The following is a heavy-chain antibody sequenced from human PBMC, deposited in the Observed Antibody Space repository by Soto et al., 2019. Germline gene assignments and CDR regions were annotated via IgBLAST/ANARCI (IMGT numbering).Heavy chain of an antibody. J-gene: IGHJ6*02. CDR1: GGTFSSYA. Sequence: QVQLVQSGAEVKKPGSSVKVSCKASGGTFSSYAISWVRQAPGQGLEWMGGIIPIFGTANYAQKFQGRVTITADESTSTAYMERSSLRTEDTAVYYCASHSIAAQRTDYYYYGMDVWGQGTTVTVS. CDR3: ASHSIAAQRTDYYYYGMDV. D-gene: IGHD6-6*01. CDR2: IIPIFGTA. V-gene: IGHV1-69*01.